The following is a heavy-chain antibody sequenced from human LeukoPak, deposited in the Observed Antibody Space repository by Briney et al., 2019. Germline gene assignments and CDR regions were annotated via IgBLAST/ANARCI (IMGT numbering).Heavy chain of an antibody. CDR3: ARDKPPSYYYDSSGSPDAFDI. Sequence: GGSLRLSCAASGFTFSSYSMNWVRQAPGKGLEWVSSISSSSSYIYYADSVKGRFTISRDNAKNSLYLQMNSLRAEDTAVYYCARDKPPSYYYDSSGSPDAFDIWSQGTMVTVSS. CDR1: GFTFSSYS. CDR2: ISSSSSYI. D-gene: IGHD3-22*01. J-gene: IGHJ3*02. V-gene: IGHV3-21*01.